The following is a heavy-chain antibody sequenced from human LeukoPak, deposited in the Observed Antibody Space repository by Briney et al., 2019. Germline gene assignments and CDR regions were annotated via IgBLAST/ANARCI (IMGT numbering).Heavy chain of an antibody. V-gene: IGHV4-4*07. CDR3: AREHKDYDGDGYYYGY. D-gene: IGHD3-22*01. CDR2: VYAGGNT. J-gene: IGHJ4*02. Sequence: SETLSLTCTVSGGSISNYYWSWIRQPAARGLEWIARVYAGGNTDHNPSLKSRVTMSVDSSKNQFSLRLSSVTAADTAVYYCAREHKDYDGDGYYYGYWGQGILVTVSS. CDR1: GGSISNYY.